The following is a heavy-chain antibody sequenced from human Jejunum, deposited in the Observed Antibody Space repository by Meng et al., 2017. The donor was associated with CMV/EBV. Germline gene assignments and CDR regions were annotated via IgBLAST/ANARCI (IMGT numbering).Heavy chain of an antibody. V-gene: IGHV4-4*07. J-gene: IGHJ4*02. CDR3: AKGYGNSFEY. CDR1: GGYFHTYY. CDR2: IITSGST. Sequence: QVQLQESGPGVVKPSETLSLACNVSGGYFHTYYWSWIRQRAGKGMEWIGRIITSGSTNYNPSLRSRVIMSVDTSKNQFFLKLRSVTAADTAVYFCAKGYGNSFEYWGQGSLVTVSS. D-gene: IGHD3-16*01.